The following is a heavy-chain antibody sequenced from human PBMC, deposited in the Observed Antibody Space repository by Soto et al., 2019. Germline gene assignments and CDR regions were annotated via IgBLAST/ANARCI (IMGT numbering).Heavy chain of an antibody. CDR3: AIRPANATYYYIMVF. Sequence: GESLKIYCTGSGYSFTSYWIAWVRQMPGKGMEWMGIIFPHDSDIRYSPSFEGQVTISADKSISTVYLQWSSLKASDTAMYYCAIRPANATYYYIMVFWGQATTVT. J-gene: IGHJ6*02. V-gene: IGHV5-51*01. CDR2: IFPHDSDI. D-gene: IGHD6-25*01. CDR1: GYSFTSYW.